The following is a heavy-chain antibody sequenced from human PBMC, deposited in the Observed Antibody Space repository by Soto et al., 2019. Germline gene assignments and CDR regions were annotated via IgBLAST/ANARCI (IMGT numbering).Heavy chain of an antibody. CDR3: ARDHLILPAHDFFYGSDV. D-gene: IGHD2-21*02. CDR1: GFIFSMYS. Sequence: DVKLVESGGGMGQPGDSLRLSCEVSGFIFSMYSMSWVRQTPGKGLEWVAKIPQDGVDGHYADAVKGRFTISRDNGKNSLYLQMNHLRAEDTAVYYCARDHLILPAHDFFYGSDVWGRGATVTVSS. CDR2: IPQDGVDG. J-gene: IGHJ6*02. V-gene: IGHV3-7*03.